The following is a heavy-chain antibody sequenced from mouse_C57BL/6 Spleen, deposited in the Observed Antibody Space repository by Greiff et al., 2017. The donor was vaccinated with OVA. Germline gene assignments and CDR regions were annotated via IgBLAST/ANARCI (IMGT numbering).Heavy chain of an antibody. CDR2: IYPGSGNT. V-gene: IGHV1-66*01. CDR1: GYSFTSYY. Sequence: VQGVESGPELVKPGASVKISCKASGYSFTSYYIHWVKQRPGQGLEWIGWIYPGSGNTKYNEKFKGKATLTADTSSSTAYMQLSSLTSEDSAVYYCARGGAGPFAYWGQGTLVTVSA. CDR3: ARGGAGPFAY. J-gene: IGHJ3*01.